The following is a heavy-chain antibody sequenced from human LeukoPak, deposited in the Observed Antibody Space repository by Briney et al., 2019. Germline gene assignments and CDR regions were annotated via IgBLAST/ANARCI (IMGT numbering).Heavy chain of an antibody. CDR3: ARTGLRFLEWLPRDY. V-gene: IGHV1-18*01. D-gene: IGHD3-3*01. Sequence: ASVKVSCKASGYTFTSYGIGWVRQAPGQGLEWMGWISAYNGNTNYAQKLQGRVTMTTDTSTSTAYMELRSLRSDDKAVYYCARTGLRFLEWLPRDYWGQGTLVTVSS. CDR1: GYTFTSYG. J-gene: IGHJ4*02. CDR2: ISAYNGNT.